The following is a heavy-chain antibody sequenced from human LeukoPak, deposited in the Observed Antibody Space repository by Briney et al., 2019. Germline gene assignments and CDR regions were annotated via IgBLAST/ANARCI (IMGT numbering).Heavy chain of an antibody. CDR1: GFTVSSND. CDR2: IYSGGRT. V-gene: IGHV3-53*05. CDR3: ARDDLGAARGLGERFDY. Sequence: QSGGSLRLSCAASGFTVSSNDMSWVRQAPGKGLEWVSVIYSGGRTFYADSVKGRFTISRDNSKNTLYLQMNSLRAEDTAVYYCARDDLGAARGLGERFDYWGQGTLVTVSS. J-gene: IGHJ4*02. D-gene: IGHD6-6*01.